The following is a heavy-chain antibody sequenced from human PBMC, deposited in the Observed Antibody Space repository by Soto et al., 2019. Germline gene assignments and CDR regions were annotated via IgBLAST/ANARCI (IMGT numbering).Heavy chain of an antibody. D-gene: IGHD2-15*01. Sequence: ASVKVSCKASGYTFTGYYMHWVRQAPGQGLEWMGWINPNSGGTNYAQKFQGRVTMTRDTSISTAYMELSRLRSDDTAVYYCARVNVVVVAATREYYFDYWGQGTLVTVS. CDR3: ARVNVVVVAATREYYFDY. CDR2: INPNSGGT. J-gene: IGHJ4*02. V-gene: IGHV1-2*02. CDR1: GYTFTGYY.